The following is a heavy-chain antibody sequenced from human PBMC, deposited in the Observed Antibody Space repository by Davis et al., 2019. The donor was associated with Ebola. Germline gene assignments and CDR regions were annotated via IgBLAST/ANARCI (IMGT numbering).Heavy chain of an antibody. CDR3: TTTILGYCSGGSCTHDDY. V-gene: IGHV3-73*01. D-gene: IGHD2-15*01. Sequence: PGGSLRLSCAASGFTFSGSAMHWVRQASGKGLEWVGRIRSKANSYATAYAALVKGRFTISRDDSKNTAYLQMNSLKTEDTAVYYCTTTILGYCSGGSCTHDDYWGQGTLVTVSS. J-gene: IGHJ4*02. CDR2: IRSKANSYAT. CDR1: GFTFSGSA.